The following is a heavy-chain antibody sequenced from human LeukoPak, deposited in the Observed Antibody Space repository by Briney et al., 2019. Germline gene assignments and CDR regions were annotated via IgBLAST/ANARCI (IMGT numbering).Heavy chain of an antibody. D-gene: IGHD4-17*01. CDR3: EKDARYGANHFDY. Sequence: PGASLRLSCAASGFTFSSYAMSWVRQAPGEGLEWVSAISGSGGSTYYADSEKGRFTISRDNSKNTMYLQMNSLRAEDTDVYSCEKDARYGANHFDYWGQGSLVTVSS. CDR2: ISGSGGST. V-gene: IGHV3-23*01. CDR1: GFTFSSYA. J-gene: IGHJ4*02.